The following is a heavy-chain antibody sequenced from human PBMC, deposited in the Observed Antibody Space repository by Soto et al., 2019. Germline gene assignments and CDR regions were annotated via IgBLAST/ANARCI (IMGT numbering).Heavy chain of an antibody. CDR1: GGSFSGYY. D-gene: IGHD6-19*01. J-gene: IGHJ6*02. CDR2: INHSAST. Sequence: PSETLSLTCAVYGGSFSGYYWSWIRQPPGKGLEWIGEINHSASTNYNPSLKSRVTISVDTSKNQFSLKLSSVTAADTAVYYCARGRGSGWFDYYYYGMDVWGQGTTVTV. CDR3: ARGRGSGWFDYYYYGMDV. V-gene: IGHV4-34*01.